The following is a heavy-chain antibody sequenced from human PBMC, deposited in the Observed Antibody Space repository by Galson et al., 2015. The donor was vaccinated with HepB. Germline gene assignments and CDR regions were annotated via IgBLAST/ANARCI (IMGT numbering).Heavy chain of an antibody. D-gene: IGHD6-19*01. J-gene: IGHJ1*01. CDR3: ARDKLETVSGTGYFQH. CDR2: ISYDGRNK. Sequence: SLRLSCAASGLMFSSYAMHWVRRAPGKGLEWVAVISYDGRNKYYVDSVKGRFIISRDNSKNTLYLQMNSLRAEDTAVYYCARDKLETVSGTGYFQHWGQGTLVTVSS. V-gene: IGHV3-30*04. CDR1: GLMFSSYA.